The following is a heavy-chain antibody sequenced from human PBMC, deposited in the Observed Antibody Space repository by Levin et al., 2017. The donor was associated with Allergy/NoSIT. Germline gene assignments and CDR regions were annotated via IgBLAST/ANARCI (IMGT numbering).Heavy chain of an antibody. CDR1: GFTFDDYG. Sequence: GESLKISCAASGFTFDDYGMSWVRQAPGKGLEWVSGINWNGGSTGYADSVKGRFTISRDNAKNSLYLQMNSLRAEDTALYYCARGDSGYDVGFDYWGQGTLVTVSS. CDR3: ARGDSGYDVGFDY. J-gene: IGHJ4*02. CDR2: INWNGGST. V-gene: IGHV3-20*04. D-gene: IGHD5-12*01.